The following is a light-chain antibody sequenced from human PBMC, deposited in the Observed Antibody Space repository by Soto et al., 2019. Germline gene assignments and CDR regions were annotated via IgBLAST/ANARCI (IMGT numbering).Light chain of an antibody. J-gene: IGKJ1*01. Sequence: DIQMTQSPSTLPASTGDRVTITCRASQTISSWLAWYQQKPGKAPKLLIYKASTLKSGVPSRFSGSGSGTEFTLTISSLQPDDFATYYCQHYNSYSEAFGQGTKVDIK. V-gene: IGKV1-5*03. CDR2: KAS. CDR1: QTISSW. CDR3: QHYNSYSEA.